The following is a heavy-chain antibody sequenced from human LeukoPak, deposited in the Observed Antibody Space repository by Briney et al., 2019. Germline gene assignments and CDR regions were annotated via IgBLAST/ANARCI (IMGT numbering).Heavy chain of an antibody. V-gene: IGHV1-18*01. Sequence: ASVKVSCKASGYTFTSYGISWVRQAPGQGLEWMGWISAYNGNTNYAQKLQGRVTMTTDTSTSTAYMELRSLRSDDTAVYYCERDYDFWSGYPTNWFDPWGQGTLVTVSS. D-gene: IGHD3-3*01. CDR2: ISAYNGNT. CDR3: ERDYDFWSGYPTNWFDP. CDR1: GYTFTSYG. J-gene: IGHJ5*02.